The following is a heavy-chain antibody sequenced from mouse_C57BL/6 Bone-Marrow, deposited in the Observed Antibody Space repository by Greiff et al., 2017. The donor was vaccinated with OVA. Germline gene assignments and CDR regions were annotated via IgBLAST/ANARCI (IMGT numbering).Heavy chain of an antibody. V-gene: IGHV5-17*01. J-gene: IGHJ2*01. CDR3: ARVYYCSSQYYFDY. CDR2: ISSGSSTI. D-gene: IGHD1-1*01. CDR1: GFTFSDYG. Sequence: EVKLVESGGGLVKPGGSLKLSCAASGFTFSDYGMHWVRQAPEKGLEWVAYISSGSSTIYYADTVKGRFTISRDNAKNTLFLQMTSLRSEDTAMYYCARVYYCSSQYYFDYWGQGTTLTVSS.